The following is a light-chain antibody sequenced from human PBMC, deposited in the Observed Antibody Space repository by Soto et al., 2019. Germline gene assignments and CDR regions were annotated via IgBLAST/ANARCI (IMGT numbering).Light chain of an antibody. Sequence: DIQMTQSPSTLSASVGDRVTITCRASQSVTTWLAWYQQKPGKAPKLLIYKASNLESGLPSRFTGSGSGTEFTLTISSLQSDDFATYYCQQLSTYPLTFGQGTQVDIK. V-gene: IGKV1-5*03. CDR1: QSVTTW. CDR2: KAS. CDR3: QQLSTYPLT. J-gene: IGKJ5*01.